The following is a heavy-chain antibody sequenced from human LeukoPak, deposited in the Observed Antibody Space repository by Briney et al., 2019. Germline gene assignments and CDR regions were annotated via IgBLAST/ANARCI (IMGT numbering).Heavy chain of an antibody. J-gene: IGHJ4*02. Sequence: SETLSLTCTVSGGSISSYYWSWIRQPPGKGLEWIGSIYYSGSTYYNPSLKSRVTISVDTSKNQFSLKLSSVTAADTAVYYCVADPINFDYWGQGRLVTVSS. V-gene: IGHV4-59*04. CDR2: IYYSGST. CDR3: VADPINFDY. CDR1: GGSISSYY.